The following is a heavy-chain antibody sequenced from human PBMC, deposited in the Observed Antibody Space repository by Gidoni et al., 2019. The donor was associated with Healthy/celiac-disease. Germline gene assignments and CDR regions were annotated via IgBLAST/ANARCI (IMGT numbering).Heavy chain of an antibody. D-gene: IGHD3-9*01. CDR2: INTNTGNP. CDR3: ARESRGGHYDILTGYTYND. Sequence: QVQLVQSGSELKKPGASVKVSCKASGYTFTNYAMNWVRQAPGQGLEWMGWINTNTGNPTYAQGFTGLFVFSLDTSVSTAYLQISSLKAEDTALYYCARESRGGHYDILTGYTYNDWGQGTLVTVSS. J-gene: IGHJ4*02. V-gene: IGHV7-4-1*02. CDR1: GYTFTNYA.